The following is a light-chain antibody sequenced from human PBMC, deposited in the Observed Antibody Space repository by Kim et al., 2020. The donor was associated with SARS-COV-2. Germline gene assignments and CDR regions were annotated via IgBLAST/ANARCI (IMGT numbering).Light chain of an antibody. V-gene: IGLV1-40*01. CDR3: QSYDSGLGGSV. CDR2: ANT. Sequence: KVTISCTGSSSNIGAGYEVHWYQQLPGTAPKLVIYANTNRPSGIPDRFSGSKSGTPASLAITGLLAADEADYYCQSYDSGLGGSVFGTGTKVTVL. J-gene: IGLJ1*01. CDR1: SSNIGAGYE.